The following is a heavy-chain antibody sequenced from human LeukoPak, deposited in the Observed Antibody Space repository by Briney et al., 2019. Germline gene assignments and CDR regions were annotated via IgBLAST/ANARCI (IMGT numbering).Heavy chain of an antibody. Sequence: QPGGSLRLSCAASGFTFRSNAMSWVRQAPGKGLEWVSAISGSGGSTYYADSVKGRFTIFRDNSKNTLSLQMNSLRVEDTAVYYCAKLPFGDYAAFDHWGQGTLVTVSS. CDR2: ISGSGGST. D-gene: IGHD4-17*01. CDR1: GFTFRSNA. CDR3: AKLPFGDYAAFDH. J-gene: IGHJ4*02. V-gene: IGHV3-23*01.